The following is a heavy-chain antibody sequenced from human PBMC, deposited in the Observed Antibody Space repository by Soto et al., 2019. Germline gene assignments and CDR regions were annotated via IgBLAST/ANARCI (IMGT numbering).Heavy chain of an antibody. V-gene: IGHV1-18*01. Sequence: QVQLVQSGAEVKKPGASVKVSCKASGYTFTSYGISWVRQAPGQGLEWMGWISAYNGNTNYAQKLQGRVTMTTDTSTGTAYMELRSLRSDDTAVYCCARDRFDVGATNWFDPWGQGTLVTVSS. CDR3: ARDRFDVGATNWFDP. D-gene: IGHD1-26*01. J-gene: IGHJ5*02. CDR2: ISAYNGNT. CDR1: GYTFTSYG.